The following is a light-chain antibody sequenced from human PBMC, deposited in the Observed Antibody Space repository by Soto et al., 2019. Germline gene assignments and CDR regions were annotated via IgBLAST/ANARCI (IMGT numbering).Light chain of an antibody. CDR3: IDWDQSLNGNI. CDR2: TND. Sequence: SFLTHPPSSSVTPGQIVTISCSGSSSNIESNTVYWYQQLPGMAPRLLIHTNDRRPSGVPDRFSGSKSGTSASLAISGLQSQDEADYYCIDWDQSLNGNIFGKATKVNVL. CDR1: SSNIESNT. J-gene: IGLJ1*01. V-gene: IGLV1-44*01.